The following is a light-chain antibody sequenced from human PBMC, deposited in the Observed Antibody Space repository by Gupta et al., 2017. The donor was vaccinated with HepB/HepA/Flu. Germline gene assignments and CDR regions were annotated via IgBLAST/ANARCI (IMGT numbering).Light chain of an antibody. CDR3: QQDNNWWT. J-gene: IGKJ1*01. Sequence: EIVLMQSPATLSVSPGDRATLSCRASESVGSNLAWYRQKPGQAPRLIIYGASTRAGGVPDRFSDSGDVKEFTLIIKRRQYEDFAVYYLQQDNNWWTFGQGTKVEI. CDR2: GAS. CDR1: ESVGSN. V-gene: IGKV3-15*01.